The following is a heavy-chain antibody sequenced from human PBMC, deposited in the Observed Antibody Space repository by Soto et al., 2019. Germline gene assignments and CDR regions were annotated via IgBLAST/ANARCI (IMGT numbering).Heavy chain of an antibody. Sequence: DVQLVESGGGLVQPGVSLRLSCAASGFTFSSHWMTWVRQAPGKGLEWVANIRQDGSEIYCVDSVEGRFTISRDNGKNSLYLQMNGLRAEDTAVYYCARHSYYVLAVWGQGTTVTVSS. CDR2: IRQDGSEI. CDR1: GFTFSSHW. CDR3: ARHSYYVLAV. D-gene: IGHD1-26*01. J-gene: IGHJ6*02. V-gene: IGHV3-7*05.